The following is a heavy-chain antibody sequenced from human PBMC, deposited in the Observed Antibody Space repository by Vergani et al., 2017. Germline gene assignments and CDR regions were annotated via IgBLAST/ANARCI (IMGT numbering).Heavy chain of an antibody. CDR3: TTRELSGDYDPPHDY. V-gene: IGHV3-15*01. D-gene: IGHD4-17*01. J-gene: IGHJ4*02. CDR1: GFTFSNAW. CDR2: IKSKTDGGAT. Sequence: EVQLVESGGGLVKPGGSLRLSCAASGFTFSNAWMSWVRQAPGKGLEWVGRIKSKTDGGATDYAAPVKGRFTISRDDSKNTLYLQMNSLKTEDTAVYYCTTRELSGDYDPPHDYWGQGTLVTVSS.